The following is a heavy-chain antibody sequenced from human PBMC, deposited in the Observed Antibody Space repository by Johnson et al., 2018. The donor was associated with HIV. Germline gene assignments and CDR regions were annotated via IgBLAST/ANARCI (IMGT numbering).Heavy chain of an antibody. CDR3: ARGGLGYQNIHDPFDI. V-gene: IGHV3-30*04. Sequence: QVQLVESGGGVVQPGRSLRLSCTASGFTFSSYAMHWVRQAPGKGLEWVAVISYDGSNKYYADSMKGRFTISRDNAKNSLYLQMNSLRVEDTALYYCARGGLGYQNIHDPFDIWGQGTMVTVSS. CDR1: GFTFSSYA. J-gene: IGHJ3*02. CDR2: ISYDGSNK. D-gene: IGHD3-16*02.